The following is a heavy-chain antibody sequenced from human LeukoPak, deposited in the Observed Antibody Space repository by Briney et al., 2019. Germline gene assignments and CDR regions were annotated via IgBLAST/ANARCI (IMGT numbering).Heavy chain of an antibody. V-gene: IGHV3-7*03. Sequence: GGSLRLSCAASGFTFSTYRMSWVRQAPGKGLEWVANIKQDGSEKHYVDSVKGRFTISRDNAKNSLYLQMNSLRAEDTAVYYYARGRGYSQSNWVDPWGQGTMVTVSA. CDR3: ARGRGYSQSNWVDP. J-gene: IGHJ5*02. CDR2: IKQDGSEK. D-gene: IGHD5-18*01. CDR1: GFTFSTYR.